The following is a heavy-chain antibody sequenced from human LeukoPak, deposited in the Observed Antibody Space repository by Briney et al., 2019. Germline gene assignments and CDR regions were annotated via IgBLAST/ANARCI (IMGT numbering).Heavy chain of an antibody. CDR3: AGHHPRNTVDF. CDR2: ISDIGSI. CDR1: GGSLSSYY. J-gene: IGHJ4*02. Sequence: PSETLSLTCTLSGGSLSSYYWSWIRQPPGKGLEWIAYISDIGSINYNPSLKSRVTISLDTSKNQFSLKLSSVTAADTAVYYCAGHHPRNTVDFWGQGTLVTVSS. V-gene: IGHV4-59*08. D-gene: IGHD2/OR15-2a*01.